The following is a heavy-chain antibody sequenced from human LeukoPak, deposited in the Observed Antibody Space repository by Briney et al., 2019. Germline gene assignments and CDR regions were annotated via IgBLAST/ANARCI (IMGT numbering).Heavy chain of an antibody. V-gene: IGHV1-46*01. Sequence: ASVKVSCKASGYTFTSYYMHWVRQAPGQGLEWMGIINPSGGSTSYAQKFQGRVTMTRDMSTSTVYTELSSLRSEDTAVYYCTKTPPYYYYMDVWGKGTTVTVSS. J-gene: IGHJ6*03. CDR3: TKTPPYYYYMDV. CDR1: GYTFTSYY. CDR2: INPSGGST.